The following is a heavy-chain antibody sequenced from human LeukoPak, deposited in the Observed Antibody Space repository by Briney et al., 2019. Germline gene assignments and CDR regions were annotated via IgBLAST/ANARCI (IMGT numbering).Heavy chain of an antibody. V-gene: IGHV3-21*01. CDR1: GFTFSSYS. CDR2: ISSSSSYI. J-gene: IGHJ3*02. Sequence: PGGSLRLSCAASGFTFSSYSMNWVRQAPGKGLEWVSSISSSSSYIYYADSVKGRFTISRDNAKNSLYLQMNSLRAEDTAVYYCARDRRYYDSSGYYLAFGAAFDIWGQGTMVIVSS. D-gene: IGHD3-22*01. CDR3: ARDRRYYDSSGYYLAFGAAFDI.